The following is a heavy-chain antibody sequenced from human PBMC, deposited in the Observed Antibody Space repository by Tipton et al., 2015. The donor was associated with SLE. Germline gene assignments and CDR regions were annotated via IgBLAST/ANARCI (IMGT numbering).Heavy chain of an antibody. CDR3: VRLGDYKGAY. Sequence: TLSLTCTISGDSISNYYWSWLRQPPGKGLEWIGYVQASGRTNYSPSLKSRVIISIDRSQNQFSLNLISVTTADAAVYYCVRLGDYKGAYWGQGTLVAVSS. CDR2: VQASGRT. D-gene: IGHD3-16*01. J-gene: IGHJ4*02. V-gene: IGHV4-59*07. CDR1: GDSISNYY.